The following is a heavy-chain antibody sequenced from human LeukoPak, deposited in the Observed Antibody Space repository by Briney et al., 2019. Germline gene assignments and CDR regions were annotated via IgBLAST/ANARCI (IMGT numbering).Heavy chain of an antibody. CDR2: ISSSSRDI. Sequence: GGSLRLSCAASGFTFSSYTMNWVRQAPGKGLEWVAAISSSSRDIFYADSVKGRFSIYRDNTHNSLSLRMNSLGAEDTAVYYCVREAAATLFDYWGQGTLVTVSS. CDR1: GFTFSSYT. V-gene: IGHV3-21*01. CDR3: VREAAATLFDY. J-gene: IGHJ4*02. D-gene: IGHD1-26*01.